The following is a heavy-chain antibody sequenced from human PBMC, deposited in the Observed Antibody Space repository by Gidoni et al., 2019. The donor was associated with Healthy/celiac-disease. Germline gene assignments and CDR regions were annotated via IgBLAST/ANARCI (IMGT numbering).Heavy chain of an antibody. V-gene: IGHV3-23*01. D-gene: IGHD6-19*01. CDR1: GFTFSSYA. CDR2: ISGSGGST. J-gene: IGHJ4*02. Sequence: EVQLLESGGGLVQPGGSLRLSCAASGFTFSSYAMSWVRQAPGTGLEWVSAISGSGGSTYYADSVKGRFTISRDNSKNTLYLQMNSLRAEDTAVYYCAKGGLVIAVAGADDVVHFDYWGQGTLVTVSS. CDR3: AKGGLVIAVAGADDVVHFDY.